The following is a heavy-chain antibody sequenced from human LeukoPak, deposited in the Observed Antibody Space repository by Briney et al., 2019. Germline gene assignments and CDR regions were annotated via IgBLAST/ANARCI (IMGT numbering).Heavy chain of an antibody. V-gene: IGHV4-59*08. CDR2: MSYSGST. CDR1: GGSISSYY. D-gene: IGHD6-19*01. Sequence: SETLSLTCTVSGGSISSYYRSWIRQSPGKGLEWIGYMSYSGSTNHNPSLESRVTISVDTSKNQFSLKLTSVTAADTAVYYCARNGGGWSFDYWGQGILVTVSS. J-gene: IGHJ4*02. CDR3: ARNGGGWSFDY.